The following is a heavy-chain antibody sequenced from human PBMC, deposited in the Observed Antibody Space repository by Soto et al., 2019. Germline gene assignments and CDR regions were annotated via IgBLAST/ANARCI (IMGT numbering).Heavy chain of an antibody. CDR2: IIPIFGTA. D-gene: IGHD2-15*01. V-gene: IGHV1-69*12. CDR1: GGTFSSYA. CDR3: ASEGVVVAATPFRYYGMDV. J-gene: IGHJ6*02. Sequence: QVQLVQSGAEVKKPGSSVKVSCKASGGTFSSYAISWVRQAPGQGLEWMGGIIPIFGTANYAQKFQGRVTITADESTSTAYRGLSSLSSEGTAVYYCASEGVVVAATPFRYYGMDVWGQGTTVTVSS.